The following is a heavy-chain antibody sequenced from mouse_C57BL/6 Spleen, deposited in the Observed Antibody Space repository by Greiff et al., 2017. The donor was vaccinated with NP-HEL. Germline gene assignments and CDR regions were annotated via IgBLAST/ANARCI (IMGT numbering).Heavy chain of an antibody. J-gene: IGHJ2*01. Sequence: QVQLKESGAELARPGASVKLSCKASGYTFTSYGISWVKQRTGQGLEWIGEIYPRSGNTYYNEKFKGKATLTADKSSSTAYMELRSLTSEDSAVYFCARTHYGSSYGYWGQGTTLTVSS. CDR1: GYTFTSYG. V-gene: IGHV1-81*01. CDR2: IYPRSGNT. CDR3: ARTHYGSSYGY. D-gene: IGHD1-1*01.